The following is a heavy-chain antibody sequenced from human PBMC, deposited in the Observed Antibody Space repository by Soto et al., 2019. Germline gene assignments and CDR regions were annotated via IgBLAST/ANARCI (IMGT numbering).Heavy chain of an antibody. D-gene: IGHD5-12*01. V-gene: IGHV4-34*01. CDR1: GGSFSGYY. CDR3: ARTNRVATRRRAIDY. J-gene: IGHJ4*02. CDR2: INHSGSN. Sequence: QVQLQQWGAGLLKPSETLSLTCAVYGGSFSGYYWSWIRQPPGKGLEWIGEINHSGSNNYNPSLKSRVTISVDTSKNQFPRKLSSVTAADTAVYYCARTNRVATRRRAIDYWGQGTLVTVSS.